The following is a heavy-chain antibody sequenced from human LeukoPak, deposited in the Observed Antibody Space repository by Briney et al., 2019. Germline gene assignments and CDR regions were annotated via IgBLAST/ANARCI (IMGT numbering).Heavy chain of an antibody. CDR1: GGSISSYY. CDR2: ISDTGST. J-gene: IGHJ4*02. CDR3: ARNAGAYSYQF. Sequence: SETLSLTCTVSGGSISSYYWSWIRQPPGKGLEWIGYISDTGSTNYNPSLKSRVTISVDTSKNQFSLKVTSVTAADTAVYFCARNAGAYSYQFWGQGVLVSVSS. D-gene: IGHD5-18*01. V-gene: IGHV4-59*01.